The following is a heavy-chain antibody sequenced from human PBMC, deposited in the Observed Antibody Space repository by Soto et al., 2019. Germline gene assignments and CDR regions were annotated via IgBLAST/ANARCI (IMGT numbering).Heavy chain of an antibody. Sequence: GGSLRLSCAASGFTFSSYAMSWVRQAPGKGLEWVSSISSSSSYIYYADSVKGRFTISRDNAKNSLYLQMNSLRAEDTAVYYCARDRDDXXXSGXXXSPTYLXXXMDVWGQGTTVTVSS. CDR2: ISSSSSYI. D-gene: IGHD3-22*01. CDR1: GFTFSSYA. V-gene: IGHV3-21*01. J-gene: IGHJ6*02. CDR3: ARDRDDXXXSGXXXSPTYLXXXMDV.